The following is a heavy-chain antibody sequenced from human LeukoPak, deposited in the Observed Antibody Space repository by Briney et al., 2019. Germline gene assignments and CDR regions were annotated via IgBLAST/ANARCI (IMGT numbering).Heavy chain of an antibody. CDR2: IQQDGSEK. V-gene: IGHV3-7*01. CDR3: ARGGYDFWSGYPPDWFDP. CDR1: GCTFSSYW. Sequence: GGSLRLSCAASGCTFSSYWMSWVRQAPGKGLEWVANIQQDGSEKYYVDSVKGRFTISRDNAKNSLYLQMNSLRAEDTAVYYCARGGYDFWSGYPPDWFDPWGQGTLVTVSS. D-gene: IGHD3-3*01. J-gene: IGHJ5*02.